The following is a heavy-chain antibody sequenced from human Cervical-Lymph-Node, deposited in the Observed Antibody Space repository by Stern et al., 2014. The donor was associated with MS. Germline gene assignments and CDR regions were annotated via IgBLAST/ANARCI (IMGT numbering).Heavy chain of an antibody. CDR1: GASLSSSY. D-gene: IGHD3-10*01. CDR3: ARDTSGTYWTFDL. Sequence: QLQLQESGPGLVKPSETLSLTCTVSGASLSSSYWSWIRQSPGKGLEWIGYISHSGSTTNNPSLKGRVTVSLDTSKNQFSLRLSSVTAADTALYYCARDTSGTYWTFDLWGHGTMVTVSS. V-gene: IGHV4-59*01. CDR2: ISHSGST. J-gene: IGHJ3*01.